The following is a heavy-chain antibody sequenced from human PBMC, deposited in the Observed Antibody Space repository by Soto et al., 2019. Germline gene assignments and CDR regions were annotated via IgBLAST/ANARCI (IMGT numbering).Heavy chain of an antibody. D-gene: IGHD3-3*01. CDR1: GGTFSSYA. Sequence: SVKVSCKASGGTFSSYAISGVRQAPGQGLEWMGGIIPIFGTANYAQKFQGRVTITADKSTSTAYMELSSLRSEDTAVYYCASLDITTFLVVRSGYYCMYGWGQ. V-gene: IGHV1-69*06. J-gene: IGHJ6*02. CDR3: ASLDITTFLVVRSGYYCMYG. CDR2: IIPIFGTA.